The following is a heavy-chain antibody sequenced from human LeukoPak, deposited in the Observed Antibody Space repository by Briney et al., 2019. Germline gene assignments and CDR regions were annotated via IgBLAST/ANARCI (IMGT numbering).Heavy chain of an antibody. Sequence: GGSLRLSCTASGFTFSSYAMNWVRQAPGKGLEWVSGIGAGGTFTYYADSVKGRFTISRNNAKNSLYLQMDSLRADDTAVYYCARDLSYSSSSGGSFDYWGQGTLVTVSS. CDR3: ARDLSYSSSSGGSFDY. D-gene: IGHD6-6*01. V-gene: IGHV3-21*04. CDR2: IGAGGTFT. CDR1: GFTFSSYA. J-gene: IGHJ4*02.